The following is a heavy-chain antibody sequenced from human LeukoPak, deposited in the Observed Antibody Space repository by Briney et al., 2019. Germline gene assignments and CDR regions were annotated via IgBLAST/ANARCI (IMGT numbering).Heavy chain of an antibody. Sequence: ASVKVSCKASGYTFTSYGISWVRQAPGQGLEWMGWISAYNGNTNYEQKLQGRVTMTTDTSTSTAYMELRSLRSDDTAVYYCARVVSRFGAFDYWGQGTLVTVSS. CDR1: GYTFTSYG. D-gene: IGHD3-10*01. CDR2: ISAYNGNT. V-gene: IGHV1-18*01. CDR3: ARVVSRFGAFDY. J-gene: IGHJ4*02.